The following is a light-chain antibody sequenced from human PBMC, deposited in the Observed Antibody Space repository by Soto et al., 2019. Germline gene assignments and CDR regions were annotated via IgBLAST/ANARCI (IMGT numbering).Light chain of an antibody. CDR3: QQFSTYQLT. CDR1: QTVRNNY. Sequence: VLTQCHATLTLSPGTRATLSCSAVQTVRNNYLAWYQQNPGQAPRLLIYDASSRATGIPDRFSGGGSGTDFTLPLSRLEPEDFAVYYCQQFSTYQLTFGGGNNVDIK. CDR2: DAS. J-gene: IGKJ4*01. V-gene: IGKV3-20*01.